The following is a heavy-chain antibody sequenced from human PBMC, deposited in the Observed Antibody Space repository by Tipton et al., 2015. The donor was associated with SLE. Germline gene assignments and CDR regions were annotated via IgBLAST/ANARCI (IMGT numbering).Heavy chain of an antibody. D-gene: IGHD3-3*01. J-gene: IGHJ4*02. CDR1: GGSIGSGGYY. CDR2: IYYSGST. Sequence: TLSLTCTVSGGSIGSGGYYWSWIRQHPGKGLEWIGHIYYSGSTYSNPSLKSRVTISVDTSKNQFSLKLSSVTAADTAVYYCARDLGEDYDFWSGQGYWGQGTLVTVSS. CDR3: ARDLGEDYDFWSGQGY. V-gene: IGHV4-31*03.